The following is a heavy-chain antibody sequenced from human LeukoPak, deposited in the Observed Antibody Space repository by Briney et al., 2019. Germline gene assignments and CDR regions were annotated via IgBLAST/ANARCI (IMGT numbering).Heavy chain of an antibody. CDR2: IYPGDSDT. D-gene: IGHD2-2*01. J-gene: IGHJ6*03. CDR1: GSTFTGDW. Sequence: RGASLKISCKASGSTFTGDWIGWVRQLPGKGLEWMGIIYPGDSDTKYNAPFQGQVTISADKSISTAYLQWGSLKASDTATYYCARPALYCSSTVCPPYMDVWGKGTTVTVSS. V-gene: IGHV5-51*01. CDR3: ARPALYCSSTVCPPYMDV.